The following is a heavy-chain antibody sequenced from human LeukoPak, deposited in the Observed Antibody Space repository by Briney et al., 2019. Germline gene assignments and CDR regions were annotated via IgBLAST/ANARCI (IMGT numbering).Heavy chain of an antibody. D-gene: IGHD3-22*01. CDR3: ARVHRSPDSSGYSTSGDAFDI. CDR2: ISYDGSNK. J-gene: IGHJ3*02. Sequence: GGSLRLSCAASGFTFSSYGMHWVRQAPGKGLEWVAVISYDGSNKYYADSVKGRFTISRDNSKNTLYLQMNSLRAEDTAVYYCARVHRSPDSSGYSTSGDAFDIWGQGTMVTVSS. V-gene: IGHV3-30*03. CDR1: GFTFSSYG.